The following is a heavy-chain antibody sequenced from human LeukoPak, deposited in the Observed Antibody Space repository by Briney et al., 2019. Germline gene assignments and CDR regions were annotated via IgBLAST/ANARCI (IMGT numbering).Heavy chain of an antibody. J-gene: IGHJ4*02. D-gene: IGHD1-26*01. CDR3: ARGAIAGANFDY. CDR2: ITTDGSST. CDR1: GFSFSNSG. Sequence: GGSLRLPCAASGFSFSNSGMHWVRQAPGKGLVWVSHITTDGSSTSYADSVKGRFTISRDNAKNTLYLQMNSLRAEDTAVYYCARGAIAGANFDYWGQGALVTVSS. V-gene: IGHV3-74*01.